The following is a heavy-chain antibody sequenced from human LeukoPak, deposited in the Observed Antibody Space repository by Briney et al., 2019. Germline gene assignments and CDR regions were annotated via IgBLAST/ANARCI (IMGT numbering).Heavy chain of an antibody. D-gene: IGHD3-16*02. CDR3: ARATENYVWGSYLPHDAFDI. V-gene: IGHV4-39*07. Sequence: SETLSLTCTVSGGSISSSSYYWGWIRQPPGKGLEWIGSIYYSGSTYYNPSLKSRVTISVDTSKNQFSLKLSSVTAADTAVYYCARATENYVWGSYLPHDAFDIWGQGTMVTVSS. CDR1: GGSISSSSYY. CDR2: IYYSGST. J-gene: IGHJ3*02.